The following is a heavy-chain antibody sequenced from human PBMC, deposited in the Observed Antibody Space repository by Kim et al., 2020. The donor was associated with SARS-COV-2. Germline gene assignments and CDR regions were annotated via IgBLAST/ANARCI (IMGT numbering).Heavy chain of an antibody. CDR2: ISSSSSYI. V-gene: IGHV3-21*01. J-gene: IGHJ4*02. CDR1: GFTFSSYS. CDR3: ARGESEYYDGDY. Sequence: GSLRLSCAASGFTFSSYSMNWVRQAPGKGLEWVSSISSSSSYIYYADSVKGRFTISRDNAKNSLYLQMNSLRAEDTAVYYCARGESEYYDGDYWGQGTLVTVSS. D-gene: IGHD3-22*01.